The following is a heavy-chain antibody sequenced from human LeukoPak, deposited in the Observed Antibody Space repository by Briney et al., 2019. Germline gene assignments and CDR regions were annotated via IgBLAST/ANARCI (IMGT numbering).Heavy chain of an antibody. CDR3: ARDMGPYGDYYYYYYGRDV. J-gene: IGHJ6*02. CDR1: GFTFSSYG. D-gene: IGHD4-17*01. V-gene: IGHV3-33*01. Sequence: GGSLRLSCAASGFTFSSYGMHWVRQAPGKGLEWVAVIWYDGSNKYYADSVKGRFTISRDNSKNTLYLQMNSLRAEDTAVYYCARDMGPYGDYYYYYYGRDVWGQGTTVTVSS. CDR2: IWYDGSNK.